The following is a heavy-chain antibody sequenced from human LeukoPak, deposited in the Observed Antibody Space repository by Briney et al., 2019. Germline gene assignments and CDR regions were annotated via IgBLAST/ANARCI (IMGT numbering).Heavy chain of an antibody. CDR3: AKGVVVITFRFDD. Sequence: QAGGSLRLSCAASGFTFNSYVMSWVRQAPGKGLVWVSAINGGGGNTYYADSVKGRFTISRDNSKNMVYLQMNTLRADDTTVYYCAKGVVVITFRFDDWGQGALVTVSS. CDR2: INGGGGNT. D-gene: IGHD2-15*01. J-gene: IGHJ4*02. V-gene: IGHV3-23*01. CDR1: GFTFNSYV.